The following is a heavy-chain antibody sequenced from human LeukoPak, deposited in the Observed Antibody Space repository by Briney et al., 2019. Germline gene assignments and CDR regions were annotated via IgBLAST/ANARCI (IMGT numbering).Heavy chain of an antibody. Sequence: GGSLRLSCAASGFTFSSYSMYWVRQAPGKGLEWVSSISSSSSYIYYADSVKGRFTISRDNAKNSLYLQMNSLRAEDTAVYYCARDYYCSGGSCYSPHCWGQGTLVTVSS. V-gene: IGHV3-21*01. CDR2: ISSSSSYI. D-gene: IGHD2-15*01. J-gene: IGHJ4*02. CDR3: ARDYYCSGGSCYSPHC. CDR1: GFTFSSYS.